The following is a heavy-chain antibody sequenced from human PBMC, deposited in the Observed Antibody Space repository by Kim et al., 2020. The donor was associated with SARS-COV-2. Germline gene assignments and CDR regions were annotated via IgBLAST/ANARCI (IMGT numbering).Heavy chain of an antibody. J-gene: IGHJ5*02. D-gene: IGHD6-13*01. Sequence: VSVKSRITINPDTSKNHVSLQLNSVTPEDTAVYYCARGGIAAASFGRFDPWGQGTLVTVSS. CDR3: ARGGIAAASFGRFDP. V-gene: IGHV6-1*01.